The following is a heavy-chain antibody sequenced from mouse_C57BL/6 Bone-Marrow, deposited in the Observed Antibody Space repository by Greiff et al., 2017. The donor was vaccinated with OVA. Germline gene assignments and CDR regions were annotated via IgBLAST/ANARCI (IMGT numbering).Heavy chain of an antibody. CDR1: GYTFTSYW. CDR2: IYPGNSDT. Sequence: DVQLQESGTVLARPGASVKMSCKTSGYTFTSYWMHWVKQRPGQGLEWIGAIYPGNSDTSYNQKFKGKAKLTAVTSASTAYMELSSLTNEDSAVYYCKGYYYGSSHYFDYWGQGTTLTVSS. CDR3: KGYYYGSSHYFDY. J-gene: IGHJ2*01. V-gene: IGHV1-5*01. D-gene: IGHD1-1*01.